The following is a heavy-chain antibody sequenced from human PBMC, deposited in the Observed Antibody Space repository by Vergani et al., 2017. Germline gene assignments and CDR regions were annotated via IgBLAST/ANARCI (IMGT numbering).Heavy chain of an antibody. CDR1: GFSLNTRGVS. CDR2: IYWNDDQ. Sequence: QITLKESGPTLVKPTQTLTLTCTFSGFSLNTRGVSVAWIRQPPGKALDWLALIYWNDDQHYSPSLNNRVTITKDTSKNQVVLTMTNMDYVDTGTYYCVYRKTGCGTTGCFYPFYYYCYTDVWGKGTTVTVSS. J-gene: IGHJ6*03. D-gene: IGHD1-7*01. CDR3: VYRKTGCGTTGCFYPFYYYCYTDV. V-gene: IGHV2-5*04.